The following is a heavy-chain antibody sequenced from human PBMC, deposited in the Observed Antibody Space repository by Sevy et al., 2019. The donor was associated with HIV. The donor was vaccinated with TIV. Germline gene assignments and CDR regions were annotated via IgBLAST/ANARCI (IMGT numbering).Heavy chain of an antibody. Sequence: SETLSLTCTVSGDSISNYYWSWVRQPPGKGLEWIGYIYYSGRTNYNPSLKSRATISEDTSKNQFSLKVSSVTAADTAVYYCARAWQGYYYAMDVWGQWTTVTVSS. J-gene: IGHJ6*02. CDR3: ARAWQGYYYAMDV. V-gene: IGHV4-59*01. CDR1: GDSISNYY. CDR2: IYYSGRT.